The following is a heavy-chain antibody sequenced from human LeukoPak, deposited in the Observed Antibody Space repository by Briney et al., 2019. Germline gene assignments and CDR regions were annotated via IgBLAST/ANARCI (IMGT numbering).Heavy chain of an antibody. CDR2: ISAYNGNT. J-gene: IGHJ5*02. Sequence: ASVKVSCKASGYTFTSYGISWVRQAPGQGLEWMGWISAYNGNTNYAQKLQGRVTMTTDTSTSTAYMELRSLRSDDTAVYYCARIRRYSSSWYNWFDPWGRGTLVTVSS. V-gene: IGHV1-18*01. CDR3: ARIRRYSSSWYNWFDP. D-gene: IGHD6-13*01. CDR1: GYTFTSYG.